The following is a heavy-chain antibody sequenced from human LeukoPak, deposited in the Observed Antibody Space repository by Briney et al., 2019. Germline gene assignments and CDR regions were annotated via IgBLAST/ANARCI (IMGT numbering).Heavy chain of an antibody. Sequence: ASVKVSCKASGYTFTSYYMHWVRQAPGQGLEWMGIINPSGGTTSYAQKFQGRVTMTRDTSTSTVYMELSSLRSDDTAMYYCARESPPNWFDPWGQGTLVTVSS. CDR2: INPSGGTT. CDR1: GYTFTSYY. V-gene: IGHV1-46*01. J-gene: IGHJ5*02. CDR3: ARESPPNWFDP.